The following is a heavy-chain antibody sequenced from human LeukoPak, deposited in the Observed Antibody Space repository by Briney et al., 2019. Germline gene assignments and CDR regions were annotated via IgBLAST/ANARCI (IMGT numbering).Heavy chain of an antibody. CDR2: IYYSGST. V-gene: IGHV4-61*01. Sequence: SETLSLTCTVSGYSISSDYYWGWIRQPPGKGLEWIGYIYYSGSTNYNPSLKSRVTISVDTSKSQFSLKLSSVTAAVTAVYYCARAYYGSGNTYYFDYWGQGTLVTISS. CDR3: ARAYYGSGNTYYFDY. D-gene: IGHD3-10*01. J-gene: IGHJ4*02. CDR1: GYSISSDYY.